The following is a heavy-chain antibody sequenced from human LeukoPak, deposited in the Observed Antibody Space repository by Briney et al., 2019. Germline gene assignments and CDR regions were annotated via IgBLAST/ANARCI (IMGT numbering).Heavy chain of an antibody. CDR1: GGTFSSYA. J-gene: IGHJ6*03. Sequence: SVKVSCKASGGTFSSYAISWVRQAPGQGLEWMGGIIPIFGTANYAQKFQGRVTITADKSTSTAYMELSSLRSEDTAVYYCARDTPRLVATDYYYYMDVWGKGTTVTVSS. CDR3: ARDTPRLVATDYYYYMDV. CDR2: IIPIFGTA. V-gene: IGHV1-69*06. D-gene: IGHD5-12*01.